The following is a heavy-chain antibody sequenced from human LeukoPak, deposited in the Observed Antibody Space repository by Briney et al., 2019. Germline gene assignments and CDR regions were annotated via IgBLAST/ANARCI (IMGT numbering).Heavy chain of an antibody. Sequence: GGTLRLSCAASGFTFSSYGMSWVRQAPGKGLEWVSAISGSGGSTYYADSVKGRFTISRDNSKNTLYLQMNSLRAEDTAVYYCAKDPFITMIVVDAFDIWGQGTMVTVSS. CDR3: AKDPFITMIVVDAFDI. J-gene: IGHJ3*02. V-gene: IGHV3-23*01. CDR2: ISGSGGST. D-gene: IGHD3-22*01. CDR1: GFTFSSYG.